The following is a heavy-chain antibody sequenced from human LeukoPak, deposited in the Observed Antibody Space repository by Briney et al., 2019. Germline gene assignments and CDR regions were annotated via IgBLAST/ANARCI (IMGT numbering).Heavy chain of an antibody. Sequence: GGSLRLSCAASGFTFSNAWMSWVRQAPGKGLEWVGRIKSKTDGGTTDYAAPVKGRFTISRDDSKNTLYLQMNSLKTEDTAVYYCTTVPCSSTSCFDYWGQGTLGTVSS. CDR3: TTVPCSSTSCFDY. CDR2: IKSKTDGGTT. CDR1: GFTFSNAW. J-gene: IGHJ4*02. D-gene: IGHD2-2*01. V-gene: IGHV3-15*01.